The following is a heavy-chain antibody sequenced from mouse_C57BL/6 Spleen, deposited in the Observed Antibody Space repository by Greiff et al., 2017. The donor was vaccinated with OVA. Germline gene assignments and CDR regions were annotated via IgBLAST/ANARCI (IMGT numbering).Heavy chain of an antibody. CDR1: GYTFTSYW. D-gene: IGHD1-1*01. CDR2: IDPSDSYT. V-gene: IGHV1-69*01. CDR3: ARPFYGSSYDYAMDY. J-gene: IGHJ4*01. Sequence: QVQLKQPGAELVMPGASVKLSCKASGYTFTSYWMHWVKQRPGQGLEWLGEIDPSDSYTNYNQKFKGKSTLPVDKSSSTAYMQLSSLTSEDSAVYYCARPFYGSSYDYAMDYWVQGTSVTVSS.